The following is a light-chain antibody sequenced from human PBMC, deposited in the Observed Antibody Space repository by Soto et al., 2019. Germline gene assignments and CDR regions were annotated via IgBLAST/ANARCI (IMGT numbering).Light chain of an antibody. CDR2: GAS. CDR1: QSVSSSY. CDR3: QQYSTSLPWT. V-gene: IGKV3-20*01. Sequence: EIVLTQSPGTLSLSPGERVTLSCRASQSVSSSYLAWYQQKPGQAPRLLIYGASTRATGIPDRFSGSGSGTDFTLTISRLEPEDFAVYCCQQYSTSLPWTFGQGTKVEIK. J-gene: IGKJ1*01.